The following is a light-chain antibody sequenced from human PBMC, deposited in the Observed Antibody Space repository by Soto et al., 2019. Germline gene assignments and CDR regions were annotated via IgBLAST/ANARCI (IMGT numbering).Light chain of an antibody. CDR3: HQYDDWPPGYT. CDR1: QSLSNN. V-gene: IGKV3-15*01. Sequence: TQSPGTLSLSPGEGATLSCRASQSLSNNYLAWYQHKPGQAPRLLIHGASTRATGIPARFGGSGSGTEFTLTISSLQSEDFALYYCHQYDDWPPGYTFGQGTKLEI. CDR2: GAS. J-gene: IGKJ2*01.